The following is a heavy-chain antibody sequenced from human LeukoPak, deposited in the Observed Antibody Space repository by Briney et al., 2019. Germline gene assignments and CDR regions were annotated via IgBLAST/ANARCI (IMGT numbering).Heavy chain of an antibody. CDR1: GGTFSSYA. CDR3: VGASSIAASPHYYYYYMDV. J-gene: IGHJ6*03. D-gene: IGHD6-6*01. CDR2: IIPIFGTA. Sequence: SVKVSCKASGGTFSSYAISWVRQAPGQGLEWMGGIIPIFGTANYAQKFQVRVTITTDESTSTAYMELSSLRSEDTAVYYCVGASSIAASPHYYYYYMDVWGKGTTVTVSS. V-gene: IGHV1-69*05.